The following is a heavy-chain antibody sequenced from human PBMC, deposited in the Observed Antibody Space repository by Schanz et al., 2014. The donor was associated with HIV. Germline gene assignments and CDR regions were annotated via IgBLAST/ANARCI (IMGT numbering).Heavy chain of an antibody. Sequence: VQLVEAGGGVVQPGRSLRLSCAASGFTFSRYWMTWVRQAPGKGLEGVANTKEDGSEKYHADSVEGRFTISRDNAKNSLFLHMESLRAEDTAVYYCARDGGEVWGQGTTVTVSS. CDR2: TKEDGSEK. CDR3: ARDGGEV. V-gene: IGHV3-7*01. CDR1: GFTFSRYW. D-gene: IGHD3-16*01. J-gene: IGHJ6*02.